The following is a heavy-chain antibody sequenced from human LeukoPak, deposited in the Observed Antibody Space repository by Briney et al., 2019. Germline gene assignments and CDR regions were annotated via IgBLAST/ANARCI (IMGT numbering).Heavy chain of an antibody. J-gene: IGHJ4*02. CDR2: ISSNSRNT. V-gene: IGHV3-23*01. Sequence: GGSLRLSCAASGFTFISSDMNWVRQAPGKGLEWVASISSNSRNTHYADSVKGRFTISRDNSKNTLYLQMNSLRAEDTAVYYCAKEGYSGYDHFDYWGQGTLVTVSS. CDR3: AKEGYSGYDHFDY. CDR1: GFTFISSD. D-gene: IGHD5-12*01.